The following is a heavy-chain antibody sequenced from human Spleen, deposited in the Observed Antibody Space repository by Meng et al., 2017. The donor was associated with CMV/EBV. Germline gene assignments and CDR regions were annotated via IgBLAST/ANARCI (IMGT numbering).Heavy chain of an antibody. CDR1: GFNLDGYG. V-gene: IGHV3-20*04. D-gene: IGHD1-26*01. J-gene: IGHJ4*02. Sequence: GESLKISCAASGFNLDGYGMSWVRQAPGKGLEWISGYNWSGDTTSYADSVKGRFTISRDNAENYLYLQMNSLRAEDTAVYYCVRGLGASGSYSDYWGQGTLVTVSS. CDR3: VRGLGASGSYSDY. CDR2: YNWSGDTT.